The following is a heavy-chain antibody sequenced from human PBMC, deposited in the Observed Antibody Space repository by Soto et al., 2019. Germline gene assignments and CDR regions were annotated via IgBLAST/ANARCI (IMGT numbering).Heavy chain of an antibody. D-gene: IGHD3-10*01. CDR3: ARDPGYGSGVDP. CDR1: GGSISSYY. V-gene: IGHV4-59*01. CDR2: IYYSGST. Sequence: QVQLQESGPGLVKPSETLSLTCTVSGGSISSYYWSWIRQPPGKGLESIGYIYYSGSTNYNPSLKTRVTISVDTSKNQFSLKLSSVTAADTAVYYCARDPGYGSGVDPWGQGTLVTVSS. J-gene: IGHJ5*02.